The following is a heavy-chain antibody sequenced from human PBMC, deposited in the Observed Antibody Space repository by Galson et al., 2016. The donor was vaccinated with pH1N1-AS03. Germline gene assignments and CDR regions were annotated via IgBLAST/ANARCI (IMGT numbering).Heavy chain of an antibody. V-gene: IGHV7-4-1*02. CDR1: AYTFTSYT. Sequence: SVKVSCKASAYTFTSYTINWVRQAPGHGLQWMGWINTHTGNPTYAQDFTGRFVFSLDASATTAFLETNDLRPGDTAVYYCANPRGYCINTWCQGPRVPPGMWGQGTLVTVYS. J-gene: IGHJ4*02. CDR2: INTHTGNP. CDR3: ANPRGYCINTWCQGPRVPPGM. D-gene: IGHD2-8*01.